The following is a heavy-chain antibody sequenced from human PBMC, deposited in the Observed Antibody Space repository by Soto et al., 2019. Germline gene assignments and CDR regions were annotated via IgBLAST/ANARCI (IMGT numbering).Heavy chain of an antibody. CDR1: GGSFSAYY. CDR2: IIHSEST. J-gene: IGHJ5*02. V-gene: IGHV4-34*12. CDR3: ARQTFTIAAASYGRSNWFDP. Sequence: SETLSLTCAVYGGSFSAYYWSWVRQPPGKGLEWIGEIIHSESTKYNPSLKNRVTISVDTSKNQFSLKLSSVTAADTAVYYCARQTFTIAAASYGRSNWFDPWGPGALVTVSS. D-gene: IGHD6-25*01.